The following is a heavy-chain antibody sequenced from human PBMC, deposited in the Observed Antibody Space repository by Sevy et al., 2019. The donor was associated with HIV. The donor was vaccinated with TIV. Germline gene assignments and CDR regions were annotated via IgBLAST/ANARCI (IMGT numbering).Heavy chain of an antibody. J-gene: IGHJ4*02. CDR2: ISSDGSNI. V-gene: IGHV3-30-3*01. D-gene: IGHD7-27*01. CDR1: GFTFSIYA. CDR3: AKDQLGSIDY. Sequence: GGSLRLSCAASGFTFSIYAMHWVRQTPGKGLECVALISSDGSNINYAHLVKGRFTISRDNSKNTLYLQMNSLRTEDTAVYYCAKDQLGSIDYWGQGTLVTVSS.